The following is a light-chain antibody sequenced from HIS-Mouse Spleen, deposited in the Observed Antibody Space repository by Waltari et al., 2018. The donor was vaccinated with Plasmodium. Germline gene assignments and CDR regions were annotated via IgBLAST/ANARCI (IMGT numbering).Light chain of an antibody. Sequence: QSALTQPPPAPGSPGQSVPISCPGTSSDVGGYNCVSCYQQNPGNAPKLMIYEVSKRPSGVPDRFSGSKSGNTASLTVSGLQAEDEADYYCSSYAGSSVFGTGTKVTVL. CDR3: SSYAGSSV. CDR1: SSDVGGYNC. J-gene: IGLJ1*01. V-gene: IGLV2-8*01. CDR2: EVS.